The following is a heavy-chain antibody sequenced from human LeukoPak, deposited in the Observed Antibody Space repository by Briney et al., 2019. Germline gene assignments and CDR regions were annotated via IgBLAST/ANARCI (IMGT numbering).Heavy chain of an antibody. D-gene: IGHD6-19*01. CDR2: IWYDGSNK. V-gene: IGHV3-33*01. CDR3: ARHISRIAVAGIGDFDY. J-gene: IGHJ4*02. Sequence: PGRSLRLSCAASGFTFSSYGMHWVRQAPGKGLEWVAVIWYDGSNKYYANSVKGRFTISRDNSKNTLYLQMNSLRAEDTAVYYCARHISRIAVAGIGDFDYWGQGTLVTVSS. CDR1: GFTFSSYG.